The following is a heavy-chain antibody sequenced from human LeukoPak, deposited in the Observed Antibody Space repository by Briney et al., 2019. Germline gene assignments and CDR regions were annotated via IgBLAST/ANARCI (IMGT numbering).Heavy chain of an antibody. Sequence: PSQTLSLTCTVSGGSISSGGYYWSWIRQHPGKGLEWIGYIYYSGSTYYNPSLKSRVTISVDTSKNRFSLKLSSVTAADTAVYYCARIVVVNNWFDPWGQGTLVTVSS. CDR2: IYYSGST. CDR1: GGSISSGGYY. CDR3: ARIVVVNNWFDP. V-gene: IGHV4-31*03. D-gene: IGHD3-22*01. J-gene: IGHJ5*02.